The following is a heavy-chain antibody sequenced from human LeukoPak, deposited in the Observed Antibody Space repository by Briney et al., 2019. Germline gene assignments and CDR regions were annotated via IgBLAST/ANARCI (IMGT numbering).Heavy chain of an antibody. J-gene: IGHJ2*01. D-gene: IGHD2-21*02. CDR2: IYTGGST. V-gene: IGHV4-4*07. Sequence: SETLSLTCSVSGGSIGSYYWTWIRQPAGKGLEGMARIYTGGSTNYNPPLKSRVTMSVDTSKKQFSLNLNSVTAADTAVYFCARVKGGDRGYYYFDLWRRGTLVTVSS. CDR3: ARVKGGDRGYYYFDL. CDR1: GGSIGSYY.